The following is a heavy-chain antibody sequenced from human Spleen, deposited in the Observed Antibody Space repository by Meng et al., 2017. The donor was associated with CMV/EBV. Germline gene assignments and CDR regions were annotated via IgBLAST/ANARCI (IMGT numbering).Heavy chain of an antibody. CDR3: ARCIAVENWFDP. CDR2: SYYSGST. V-gene: IGHV4-39*01. J-gene: IGHJ5*02. D-gene: IGHD6-19*01. CDR1: RGSIGSSGYY. Sequence: VSRGSIGSSGYYWGWIREPPGKGLEWIGRSYYSGSTYYNPSLKSRVTISVDTSKNQISLKLSSVNAADTAVYYCARCIAVENWFDPWGQGTLVTVSS.